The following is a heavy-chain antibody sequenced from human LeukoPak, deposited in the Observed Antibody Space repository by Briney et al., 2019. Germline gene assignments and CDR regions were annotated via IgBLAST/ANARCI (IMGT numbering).Heavy chain of an antibody. Sequence: GGPLRLSCAASGLTFITYTMNWVRQAPGKGLEWVSSISNSGSYIYYAESVKGRFAISRDNAKNSLFLQMSSLRAEDTAVYYCARSPGEEKMDYWGQGTLVTVSS. CDR1: GLTFITYT. CDR2: ISNSGSYI. CDR3: ARSPGEEKMDY. J-gene: IGHJ4*02. V-gene: IGHV3-21*01. D-gene: IGHD3-16*01.